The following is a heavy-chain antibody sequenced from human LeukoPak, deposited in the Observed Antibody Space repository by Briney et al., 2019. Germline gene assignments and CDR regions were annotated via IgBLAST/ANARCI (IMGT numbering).Heavy chain of an antibody. D-gene: IGHD3-22*01. V-gene: IGHV4-39*07. J-gene: IGHJ6*02. Sequence: SETLSLTCAVSGGSISSSGYYWGWIRQPPGKGLEWIGNFYYSGSTYYNPSLKSRLTISVDTSKNQFSLKLSSVTAADTAVYYCARGDSDSSGYYQSFDYWGQGTLVSVSSGMDVWGQGTTVTASS. CDR2: FYYSGST. CDR1: GGSISSSGYY. CDR3: ARGDSDSSGYYQSFDYWGQGTLVSVSSGMDV.